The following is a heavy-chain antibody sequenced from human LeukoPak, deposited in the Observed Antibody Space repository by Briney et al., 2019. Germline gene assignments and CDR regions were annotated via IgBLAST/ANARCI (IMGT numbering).Heavy chain of an antibody. CDR3: AKVGLHPRVVPAAAVEY. CDR2: ISDNGGST. D-gene: IGHD2-2*01. J-gene: IGHJ4*02. Sequence: GGSLRLSCSASGFTFSSYAIHWVRQAPGKGLEYVSAISDNGGSTYYADSVKGRFTISRDNSKNTLYLQMNSLRAEDTAVYYCAKVGLHPRVVPAAAVEYWGQGTLVTVSS. V-gene: IGHV3-64*04. CDR1: GFTFSSYA.